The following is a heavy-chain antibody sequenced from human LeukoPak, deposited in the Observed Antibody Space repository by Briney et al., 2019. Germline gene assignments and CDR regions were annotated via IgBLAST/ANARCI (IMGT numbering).Heavy chain of an antibody. CDR2: IKQGGREE. J-gene: IGHJ6*03. Sequence: GGSLRLSCVASEFIFSDYWMSWVRQAPGKGLEWVANIKQGGREEKYVGSVKGRFAISRDDAKSTLYLQMDSLSGDDTAVYYCARVEVVVATATLYHYLDVWAKGTTVTVSS. D-gene: IGHD2-15*01. CDR3: ARVEVVVATATLYHYLDV. CDR1: EFIFSDYW. V-gene: IGHV3-7*03.